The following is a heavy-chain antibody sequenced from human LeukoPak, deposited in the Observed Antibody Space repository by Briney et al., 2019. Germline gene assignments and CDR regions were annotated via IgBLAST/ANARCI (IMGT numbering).Heavy chain of an antibody. CDR2: IYYSRST. D-gene: IGHD5-12*01. CDR3: ARRARAIDN. Sequence: KPSETLSLTCTFSGGSISNVYWSWIRQSPGKGLEWIGFIYYSRSTNYNPSLKSRVTISVATSKNQFSLKLSSVTATDTAVYYCARRARAIDNWGQGTLVTVSS. J-gene: IGHJ4*02. V-gene: IGHV4-59*08. CDR1: GGSISNVY.